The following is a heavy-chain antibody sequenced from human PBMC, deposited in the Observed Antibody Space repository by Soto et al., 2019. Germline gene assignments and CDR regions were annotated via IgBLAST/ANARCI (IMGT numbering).Heavy chain of an antibody. CDR3: ARGTHSYSGSHERDA. CDR1: GFIFGDHV. J-gene: IGHJ5*02. V-gene: IGHV3-23*04. CDR2: ISGSGNSP. Sequence: EVQLVESGGRLVQRGGSLRLSCSGSGFIFGDHVMDWVRQAPGKGLEWVAGISGSGNSPFFRDSVKGRFTISRDNSKNTVYLEMNNLRDEDSAMYFCARGTHSYSGSHERDAWGLGTLVTVSS. D-gene: IGHD1-26*01.